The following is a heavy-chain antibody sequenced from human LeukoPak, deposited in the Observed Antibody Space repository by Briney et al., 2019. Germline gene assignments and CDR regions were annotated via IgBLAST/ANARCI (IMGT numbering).Heavy chain of an antibody. CDR1: GFTFSSYS. Sequence: GGSLRLSCAASGFTFSSYSMNWVRQAPGKGLEWVSSISSSSSYIYYADSVKGRFTISRDNAKNSLYLQMNSLRAEDTAVYYCARDCLWFGGVTSRGMDVWGQGTTVTVSS. CDR2: ISSSSSYI. D-gene: IGHD3-10*01. CDR3: ARDCLWFGGVTSRGMDV. V-gene: IGHV3-21*01. J-gene: IGHJ6*02.